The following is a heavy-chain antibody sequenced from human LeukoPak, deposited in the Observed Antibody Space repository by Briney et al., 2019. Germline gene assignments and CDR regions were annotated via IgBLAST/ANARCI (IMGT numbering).Heavy chain of an antibody. CDR3: AKELLWFYGMDV. CDR2: ISYDGSNK. Sequence: GRSLRLSCAASGFTFSSYAMHWVRQAPGKGLEWVAVISYDGSNKYYADSVKGRFTISRDNSKNTLYLQMNSLRAEDTAVYYCAKELLWFYGMDVWGQGTTVTVSS. J-gene: IGHJ6*02. V-gene: IGHV3-30*04. CDR1: GFTFSSYA. D-gene: IGHD3-10*01.